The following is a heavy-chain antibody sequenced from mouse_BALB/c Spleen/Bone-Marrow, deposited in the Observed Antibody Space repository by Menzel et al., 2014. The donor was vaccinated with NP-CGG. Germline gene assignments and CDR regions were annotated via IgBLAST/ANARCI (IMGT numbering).Heavy chain of an antibody. CDR2: INPTLGYT. D-gene: IGHD2-4*01. CDR3: STTLITTADY. J-gene: IGHJ2*01. V-gene: IGHV1-4*01. CDR1: GYTFTSYT. Sequence: VKLQESGAELARPGASVKMSCKAPGYTFTSYTMHWVKQRPGQGLEWIGYINPTLGYTNYNQKFKDKATLTADKSSSTAYMQLSSLTSEDSAVYYCSTTLITTADYWGQGTTLSVSS.